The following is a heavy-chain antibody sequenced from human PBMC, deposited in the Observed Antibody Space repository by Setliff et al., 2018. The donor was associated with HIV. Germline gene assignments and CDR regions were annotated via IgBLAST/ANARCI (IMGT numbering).Heavy chain of an antibody. CDR2: IYTSGST. CDR3: ARETYYYDNPQYYYYYMDV. V-gene: IGHV4-61*02. CDR1: GGSISSGSYY. Sequence: SETLSLTCTVSGGSISSGSYYWSWIRQPARKGLEWIGRIYTSGSTNYNPSLKSRVTISVDTSKNQFSLKLRSVTAADTAVYYCARETYYYDNPQYYYYYMDVWGKGTTVTVSS. J-gene: IGHJ6*03. D-gene: IGHD3-22*01.